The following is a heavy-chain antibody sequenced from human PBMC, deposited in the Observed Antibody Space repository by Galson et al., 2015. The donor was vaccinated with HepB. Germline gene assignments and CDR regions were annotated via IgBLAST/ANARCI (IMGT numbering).Heavy chain of an antibody. CDR1: GGTFSSYA. D-gene: IGHD3-16*02. J-gene: IGHJ3*02. V-gene: IGHV1-69*13. CDR3: ARGEFGSRFLGELPSAAFDI. Sequence: SVKVSCKASGGTFSSYAISWVRQAPGQGLEWMGGIIPIFGTANYAQKFQGRVTITADESTSTAYMELSSLRSEDTAVYYCARGEFGSRFLGELPSAAFDIWGQGTMVTVSS. CDR2: IIPIFGTA.